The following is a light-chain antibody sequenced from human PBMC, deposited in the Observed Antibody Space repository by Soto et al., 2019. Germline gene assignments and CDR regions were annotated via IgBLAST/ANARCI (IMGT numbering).Light chain of an antibody. CDR1: QSVSSN. Sequence: EIVMTQSPATLSVSPGERDTLSCRARQSVSSNLAWYQQKPGQAPRLLIYGASTRATGIPARFSGSGSGTEFTLTISSLQSEDFAVYYCQQYNNWPLTFGGGTKVEIK. V-gene: IGKV3-15*01. J-gene: IGKJ4*01. CDR2: GAS. CDR3: QQYNNWPLT.